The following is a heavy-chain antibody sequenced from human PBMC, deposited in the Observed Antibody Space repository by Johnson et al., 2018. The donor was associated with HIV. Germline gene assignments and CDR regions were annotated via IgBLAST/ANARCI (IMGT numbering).Heavy chain of an antibody. Sequence: VQLVESGGGVVRPGGSLRLSCAASGFTFDDYGMTWVRQVPGKGLEWVSGINSDGSSTSYADSVMGRFTISRDNAQNTLYLQMNSLRAEDTAVYYCARERIGYSSSGDAFDIWGQGTMVTVSS. CDR3: ARERIGYSSSGDAFDI. CDR1: GFTFDDYG. V-gene: IGHV3-20*04. J-gene: IGHJ3*02. D-gene: IGHD6-13*01. CDR2: INSDGSST.